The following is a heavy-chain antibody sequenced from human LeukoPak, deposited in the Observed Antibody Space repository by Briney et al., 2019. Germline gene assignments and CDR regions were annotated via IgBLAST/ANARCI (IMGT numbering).Heavy chain of an antibody. D-gene: IGHD3-22*01. Sequence: GGSLRLSCAASGFTFSSYSMNWVRQAPGEGLEWVSSISSSSSYIYYADSVKGRFTISRDNAKNSLYLQMNSLRAEDTAVYYCARIGGYYYDSSGYSDYWGQGTLVTVSS. CDR2: ISSSSSYI. CDR3: ARIGGYYYDSSGYSDY. CDR1: GFTFSSYS. V-gene: IGHV3-21*01. J-gene: IGHJ4*02.